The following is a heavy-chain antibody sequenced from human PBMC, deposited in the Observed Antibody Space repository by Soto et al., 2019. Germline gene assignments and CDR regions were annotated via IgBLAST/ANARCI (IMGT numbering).Heavy chain of an antibody. CDR2: ISSSSGYI. J-gene: IGHJ2*01. CDR3: ARRPSGMDIVVVRYFEL. CDR1: GFPFSGYT. D-gene: IGHD2-2*03. V-gene: IGHV3-21*01. Sequence: EVQLVESGGGLVKPGGSLRLSCAASGFPFSGYTMNWVRQAPGKGLEWVSSISSSSGYIYYAGSVKGRFTISRDNAKNSLYLQMNSLRAEDTAVYDCARRPSGMDIVVVRYFELWGRGTLVTVSS.